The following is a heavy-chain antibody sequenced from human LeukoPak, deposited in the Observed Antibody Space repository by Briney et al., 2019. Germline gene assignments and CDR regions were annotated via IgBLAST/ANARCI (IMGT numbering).Heavy chain of an antibody. CDR3: AREAPLTGDWYIDL. CDR1: GFTFSSYA. V-gene: IGHV3-74*01. D-gene: IGHD3-9*01. J-gene: IGHJ2*01. CDR2: MNADGSNK. Sequence: PGGSLRLSCAASGFTFSSYAMHWVRQAPGKGLEWVSRMNADGSNKPYADSVKGRFTISRDNGKNTLYLQLNSLRVEDTAVYYCAREAPLTGDWYIDLWGRGTLVTVSS.